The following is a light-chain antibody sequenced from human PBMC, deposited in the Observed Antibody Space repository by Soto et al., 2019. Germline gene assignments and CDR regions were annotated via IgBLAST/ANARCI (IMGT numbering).Light chain of an antibody. V-gene: IGKV3-11*01. CDR3: QQYGSSGT. Sequence: EIVLTQSPATLSLSPGERATLSCRASQSVRSYLAWYQHKHGQAPRLLIYDASNRATGIPARFSGSGSGTDFTLTISRLAPEDFAVYYCQQYGSSGTFGQGTKVDIK. J-gene: IGKJ1*01. CDR2: DAS. CDR1: QSVRSY.